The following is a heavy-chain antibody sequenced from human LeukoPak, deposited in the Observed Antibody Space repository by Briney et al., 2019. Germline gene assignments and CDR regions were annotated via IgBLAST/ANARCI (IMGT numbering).Heavy chain of an antibody. J-gene: IGHJ4*02. CDR2: ISGSGGTT. Sequence: PGGSLRPSCIASGFTFSSYAVTWVRQAAGKRLEWVSGISGSGGTTYSADSVKGRFTISRDNSKNTLYLHMNSLRAEDTATYYCARVIFNVWELYGLGDYWGQGTLVTVSS. V-gene: IGHV3-23*01. CDR1: GFTFSSYA. D-gene: IGHD1-26*01. CDR3: ARVIFNVWELYGLGDY.